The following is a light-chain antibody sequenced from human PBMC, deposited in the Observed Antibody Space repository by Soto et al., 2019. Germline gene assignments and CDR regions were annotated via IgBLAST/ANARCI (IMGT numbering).Light chain of an antibody. J-gene: IGLJ2*01. CDR1: SGSIASNY. CDR3: QSYDSSNPVV. Sequence: NFMLTQPHSVSESPGKTVTISCTRSSGSIASNYVQWYQQRPGSAPTTVIYEDNQRPSGVPDRFSGSIDSSSNSASLSISGLKSDVEADDYCQSYDSSNPVVFGGGTKLTVL. CDR2: EDN. V-gene: IGLV6-57*03.